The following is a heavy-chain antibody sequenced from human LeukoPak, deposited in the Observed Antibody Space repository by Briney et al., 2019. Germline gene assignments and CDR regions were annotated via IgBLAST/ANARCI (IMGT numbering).Heavy chain of an antibody. CDR1: GFTFSNYA. J-gene: IGHJ6*02. CDR2: ISYDGSNK. Sequence: TGGSLRLSCAASGFTFSNYAMHWVRQAPGKGLEWVAVISYDGSNKYYADSAKGRFTISRDNSKNTLYLQMNSLRAEDTAVYYCAREVYSDSDYYGMDVWGQGTTVTVAS. CDR3: AREVYSDSDYYGMDV. D-gene: IGHD4-11*01. V-gene: IGHV3-30-3*01.